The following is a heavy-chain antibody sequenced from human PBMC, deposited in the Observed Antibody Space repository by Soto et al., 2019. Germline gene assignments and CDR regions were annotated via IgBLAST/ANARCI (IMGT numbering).Heavy chain of an antibody. CDR3: ARNLAVAAHYYYYGMDV. CDR2: ISAYNGNT. CDR1: VYTFTSYG. Sequence: GXSVKVSCKASVYTFTSYGISWVRQAPGQGLEWMGWISAYNGNTNYAQKLQGRVTMTTDTSTSTAYMELRSLRSDDTAVYYCARNLAVAAHYYYYGMDVWGQGNTVTVSS. V-gene: IGHV1-18*04. J-gene: IGHJ6*02. D-gene: IGHD6-19*01.